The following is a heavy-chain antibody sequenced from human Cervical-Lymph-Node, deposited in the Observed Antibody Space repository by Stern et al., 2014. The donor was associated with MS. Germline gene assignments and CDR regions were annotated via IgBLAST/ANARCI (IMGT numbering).Heavy chain of an antibody. Sequence: QVQLVESGPGLVKPSETLSLTCSVSGGTIRSHYWSWIRQSPGKGLEWIGYSYYSGGTDYNPSLQSRVTISVDTSKNQISLKLSSVTAADTAVYYCARDLGPEFFQIWGQGTLVTVSS. J-gene: IGHJ1*01. D-gene: IGHD7-27*01. CDR3: ARDLGPEFFQI. CDR2: SYYSGGT. V-gene: IGHV4-59*11. CDR1: GGTIRSHY.